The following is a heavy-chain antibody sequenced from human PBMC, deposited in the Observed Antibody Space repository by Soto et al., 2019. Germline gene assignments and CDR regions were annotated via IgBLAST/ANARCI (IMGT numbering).Heavy chain of an antibody. D-gene: IGHD3-16*01. J-gene: IGHJ5*02. Sequence: SETLSLTCTVSGGSISSYYWSWIRQPPGKGLEWIGYIYYSGSTNYNPSLKSRVTISVDTSKNQFSLKLSSVTAADTAVYYCARWGKDSSRYDPWGQGTLVTVSS. CDR1: GGSISSYY. CDR3: ARWGKDSSRYDP. V-gene: IGHV4-59*08. CDR2: IYYSGST.